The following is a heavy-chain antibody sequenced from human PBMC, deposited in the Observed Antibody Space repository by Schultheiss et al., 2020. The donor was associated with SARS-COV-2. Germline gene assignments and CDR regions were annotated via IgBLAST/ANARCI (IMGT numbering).Heavy chain of an antibody. D-gene: IGHD2-15*01. V-gene: IGHV3-48*04. Sequence: GGSLRLSCAASGFTFSSYSMNWVRQAPGKGLEWVSVISASGGSTIYYADSVKGRFTISRDNAKNSLYLQMNSLRAEDTAVYYCAKVSVGSAASSFDYWGQGTLVTVSS. J-gene: IGHJ4*02. CDR1: GFTFSSYS. CDR3: AKVSVGSAASSFDY. CDR2: ISASGGSTI.